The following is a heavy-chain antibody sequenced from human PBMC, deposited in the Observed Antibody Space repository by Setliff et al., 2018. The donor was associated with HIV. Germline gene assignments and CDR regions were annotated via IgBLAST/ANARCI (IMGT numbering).Heavy chain of an antibody. Sequence: SETLSLTCAVYGGSFSGYYWNWIRQSPGKGLEWIGEINHSGSTNYNPSLKSRITMSIDTSKNQFSLKLSSVTAADTAVYYCARQTATGTSATFDSWGQGSLVTVSS. CDR2: INHSGST. CDR1: GGSFSGYY. CDR3: ARQTATGTSATFDS. V-gene: IGHV4-34*10. D-gene: IGHD2-21*02. J-gene: IGHJ4*02.